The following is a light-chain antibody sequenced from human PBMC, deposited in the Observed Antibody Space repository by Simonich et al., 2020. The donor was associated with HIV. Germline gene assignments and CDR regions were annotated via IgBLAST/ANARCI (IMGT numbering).Light chain of an antibody. Sequence: ERVRTQSPAPLSVSPGERATLSCRASPSVTLSFLAWYPQNPGLAPRLLIYDTANRATGIPDRFSGSGSGTDFTLTISSLQPEDFATYYCQQSYSTPQTFGQGTKLEIK. CDR3: QQSYSTPQT. J-gene: IGKJ2*01. CDR1: PSVTLSF. CDR2: DTA. V-gene: IGKV3D-20*01.